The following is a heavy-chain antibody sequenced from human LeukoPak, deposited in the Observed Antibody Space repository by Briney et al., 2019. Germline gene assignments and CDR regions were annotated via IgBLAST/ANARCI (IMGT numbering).Heavy chain of an antibody. D-gene: IGHD3-10*01. CDR3: ARTNLWFGELDAFDI. Sequence: GESLKISCKGSGYSFSNYWIAWVRQMPGKGLEWMGIIYPDDSNTRYSPSFQGQVTISADKSISIDSLQWSSLKASDTAMYYCARTNLWFGELDAFDIWGQGTLVTVSS. J-gene: IGHJ3*02. V-gene: IGHV5-51*01. CDR2: IYPDDSNT. CDR1: GYSFSNYW.